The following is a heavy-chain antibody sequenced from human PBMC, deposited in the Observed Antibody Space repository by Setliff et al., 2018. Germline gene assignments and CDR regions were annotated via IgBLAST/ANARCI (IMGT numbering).Heavy chain of an antibody. V-gene: IGHV1-69*05. D-gene: IGHD3-22*01. CDR1: GGTFSSYA. CDR3: ARRRYYYDSSGYRWGGFYFDY. J-gene: IGHJ4*02. Sequence: SVKVSCKASGGTFSSYAISWVRQAPGQGLEWMGRIIPIFGTANYAQKFQGRVTMTTDTSTSTAYMELSRLRSDDTAVYYCARRRYYYDSSGYRWGGFYFDYWGQGTLVTVSS. CDR2: IIPIFGTA.